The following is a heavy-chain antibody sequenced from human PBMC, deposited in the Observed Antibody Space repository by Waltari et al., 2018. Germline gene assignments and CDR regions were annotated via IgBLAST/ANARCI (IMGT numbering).Heavy chain of an antibody. D-gene: IGHD1-26*01. Sequence: EVQLVESGGGLVQPGGSLRLSCAVSGFTFSRNWMSWVRQAPGKGLEWVAYIREDGSEKYHVDSVKGRFTISRDNAKNSLYLQMTSLRAEDTAVYYCVRMGRAYYFDSWGQGTLVTVSS. V-gene: IGHV3-7*01. CDR1: GFTFSRNW. CDR3: VRMGRAYYFDS. J-gene: IGHJ4*02. CDR2: IREDGSEK.